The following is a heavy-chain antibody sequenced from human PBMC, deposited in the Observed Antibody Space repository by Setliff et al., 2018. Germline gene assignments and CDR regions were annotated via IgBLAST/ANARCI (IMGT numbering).Heavy chain of an antibody. CDR2: INWNSGTR. Sequence: GGSLRLSCAASGFIFDNYAMHWVRQGPGKGLEWVSGINWNSGTREYADSVKGRFTISRDNAKNSLYLQMNSLRAEDTAIYYCATYYYGLGYQYWGQGSLVTVSS. CDR1: GFIFDNYA. J-gene: IGHJ1*01. CDR3: ATYYYGLGYQY. D-gene: IGHD3-10*01. V-gene: IGHV3-9*01.